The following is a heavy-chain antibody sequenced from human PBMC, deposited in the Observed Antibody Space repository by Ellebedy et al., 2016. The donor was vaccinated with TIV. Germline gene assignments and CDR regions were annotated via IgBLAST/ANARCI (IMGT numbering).Heavy chain of an antibody. J-gene: IGHJ4*02. D-gene: IGHD6-19*01. Sequence: GESLKISXAASGFTVSSNFMSWVRQAPGKGLEWVSVIYDGGSPYYADSVKGRFTISRDNSKNTLYLQMNSLRAEDTAVYYCARDLYSSGCLDYWGQGTLVTVSS. V-gene: IGHV3-53*01. CDR1: GFTVSSNF. CDR2: IYDGGSP. CDR3: ARDLYSSGCLDY.